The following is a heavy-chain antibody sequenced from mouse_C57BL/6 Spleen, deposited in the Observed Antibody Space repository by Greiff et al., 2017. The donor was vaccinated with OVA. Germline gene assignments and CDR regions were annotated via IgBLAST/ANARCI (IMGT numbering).Heavy chain of an antibody. D-gene: IGHD1-1*01. J-gene: IGHJ4*01. V-gene: IGHV1-72*01. CDR1: GYTFTSYW. CDR3: AREVITTVVDAMDY. CDR2: IDPNSGGT. Sequence: QVQLQQPGAELVKPGASVKLSCKASGYTFTSYWMHWVKQRPGRGLEWIGRIDPNSGGTKYNEKFKSKATLTVDKPSSTAYMQLSSLTSEDSAVYYCAREVITTVVDAMDYWGQGTSVTVAS.